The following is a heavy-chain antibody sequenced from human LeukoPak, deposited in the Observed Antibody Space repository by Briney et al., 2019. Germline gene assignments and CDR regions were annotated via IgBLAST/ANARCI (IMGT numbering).Heavy chain of an antibody. CDR3: AKAQGYSYGYHWFDP. J-gene: IGHJ5*02. CDR2: ISGSGGST. Sequence: PGGSLRLSCAASGFTFSSYAMSWVRQAPGKGLEWVSAISGSGGSTYYADSVKGRFTISRDNSKNTLYLQMNSLRAEDTAVYYCAKAQGYSYGYHWFDPWGQGTLVTVSS. D-gene: IGHD5-18*01. CDR1: GFTFSSYA. V-gene: IGHV3-23*01.